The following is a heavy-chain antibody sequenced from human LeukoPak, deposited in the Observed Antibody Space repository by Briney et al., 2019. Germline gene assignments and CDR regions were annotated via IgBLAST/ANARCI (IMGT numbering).Heavy chain of an antibody. CDR3: ARAGHYYDGTWGKWFDP. CDR2: IYYSGST. D-gene: IGHD3-22*01. J-gene: IGHJ5*02. Sequence: SETLSLTCTVSGGSIGSYYWSWIRQPPGKGLEWIGYIYYSGSTNYNPSLKSRVTISVDTSKNQFSLRLTSVTAADTAVYYCARAGHYYDGTWGKWFDPWGQGTLVTVSS. CDR1: GGSIGSYY. V-gene: IGHV4-59*01.